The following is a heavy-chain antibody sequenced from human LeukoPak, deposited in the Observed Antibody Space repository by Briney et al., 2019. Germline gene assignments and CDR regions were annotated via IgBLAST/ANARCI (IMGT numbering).Heavy chain of an antibody. CDR1: GFTFSNYC. CDR2: VSSSSSFI. Sequence: GGSLRLSCAASGFTFSNYCMNWVRQAPGKGLEWVSSVSSSSSFIYYADSVKGRFTISRDNAKNSLYMQMNSLRAEDTAVYYCARGMEFGVTSVFDSWGQGTLLTVSS. D-gene: IGHD3-16*01. V-gene: IGHV3-21*01. J-gene: IGHJ4*02. CDR3: ARGMEFGVTSVFDS.